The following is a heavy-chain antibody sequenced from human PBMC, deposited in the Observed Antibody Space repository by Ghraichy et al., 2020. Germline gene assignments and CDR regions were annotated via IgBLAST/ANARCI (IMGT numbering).Heavy chain of an antibody. CDR1: GESFSGYF. Sequence: SQTLSLTCAVYGESFSGYFWSWIRQSPGKGLEWIGEINHSGSTKYNPSLESRVTISVDRSKKQFSLKLTSVTAADTAVYYCARLDISAPTATTNYVYYMDVWGRGTTVIVSS. CDR3: ARLDISAPTATTNYVYYMDV. V-gene: IGHV4-34*01. D-gene: IGHD2/OR15-2a*01. CDR2: INHSGST. J-gene: IGHJ6*03.